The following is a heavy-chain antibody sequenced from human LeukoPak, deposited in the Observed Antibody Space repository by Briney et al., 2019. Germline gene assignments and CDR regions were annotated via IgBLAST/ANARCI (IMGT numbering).Heavy chain of an antibody. V-gene: IGHV1-69*05. CDR2: IIPIFGTA. CDR1: GGTFSSYA. D-gene: IGHD3-3*01. Sequence: ASVKVSCKASGGTFSSYAISWVRQAPGQGLEWMGGIIPIFGTANYAQKFQGRVTITTDESTSTAYMELSSLRSEDTAANYCARANVLRFLEWLLSGFDYWGQGTLVTVSS. CDR3: ARANVLRFLEWLLSGFDY. J-gene: IGHJ4*02.